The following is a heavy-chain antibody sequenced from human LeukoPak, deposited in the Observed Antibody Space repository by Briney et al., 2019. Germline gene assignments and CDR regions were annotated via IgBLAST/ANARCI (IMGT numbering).Heavy chain of an antibody. CDR3: ARVGVADHNRGGIEHATYYYYGMDV. CDR2: INHSGSA. Sequence: SETLSLTCAVYGGSFSGYYWSWIRQPPGKGLEWIGEINHSGSANYNPSLKSRVTISVDTSKNQFSLKLSSVTAADTAVYYCARVGVADHNRGGIEHATYYYYGMDVWGQGTTVTVSS. J-gene: IGHJ6*02. V-gene: IGHV4-34*01. CDR1: GGSFSGYY. D-gene: IGHD1-26*01.